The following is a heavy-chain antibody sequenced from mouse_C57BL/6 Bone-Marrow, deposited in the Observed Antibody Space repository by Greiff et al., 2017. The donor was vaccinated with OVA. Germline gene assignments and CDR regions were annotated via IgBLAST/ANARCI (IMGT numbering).Heavy chain of an antibody. CDR2: IDPSDSYT. V-gene: IGHV1-59*01. Sequence: QVQLQQSGAELVRPGTSVKLSCKASGYTFTSYWMHWVKQRPGQGLEWIGVIDPSDSYTNYNQKFKGKATLTVDTSSSTAYMQLSSLTSDDAAVYYCERGDYGSSYVDYVDYWGQGTTLTVSS. CDR1: GYTFTSYW. CDR3: ERGDYGSSYVDYVDY. D-gene: IGHD1-1*01. J-gene: IGHJ2*01.